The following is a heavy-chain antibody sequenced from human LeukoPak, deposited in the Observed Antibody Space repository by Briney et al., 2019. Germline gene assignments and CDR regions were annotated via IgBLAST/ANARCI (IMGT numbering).Heavy chain of an antibody. J-gene: IGHJ6*03. CDR1: GFTFSSYA. CDR3: AKEGDYVWGDYYYYMDV. V-gene: IGHV3-23*01. CDR2: IRGSGGST. D-gene: IGHD3-16*01. Sequence: GGSLRLSCAASGFTFSSYAMSWVRQAPGKGLEWVSAIRGSGGSTYYADSVKGRFTISRDNSKNTLYLQMNSLRAEDTAVYYCAKEGDYVWGDYYYYMDVWGKGTTVTVSS.